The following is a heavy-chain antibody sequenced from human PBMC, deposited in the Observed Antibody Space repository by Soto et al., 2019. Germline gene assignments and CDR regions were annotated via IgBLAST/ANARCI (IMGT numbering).Heavy chain of an antibody. J-gene: IGHJ6*02. CDR1: GFTFSSYS. V-gene: IGHV3-21*01. CDR2: ISSSSSYI. Sequence: GGSLRLSCAASGFTFSSYSMNWVRQAPGKGLEWVSSISSSSSYIYYADSVKGRFTISRDNAKNSLYLQMNSLRAEDTAVYCCARDPIVVVPAAAYYYGMDVWGQGTTVTVSS. D-gene: IGHD2-2*01. CDR3: ARDPIVVVPAAAYYYGMDV.